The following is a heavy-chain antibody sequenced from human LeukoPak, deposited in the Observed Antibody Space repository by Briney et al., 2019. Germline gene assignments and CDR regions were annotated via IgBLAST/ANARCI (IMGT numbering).Heavy chain of an antibody. CDR3: TKGRSIFPDAFDM. CDR1: GFTLNDYG. J-gene: IGHJ3*02. D-gene: IGHD3-3*02. CDR2: ISSNGYSI. Sequence: HPGGSLRLSCAASGFTLNDYGTHWVRQAPGKGLEWVSGISSNGYSIGYADSVKGRFTISRDNAKNSLYLQMNSLRAEDMGLYYCTKGRSIFPDAFDMWGQGTMVTVSP. V-gene: IGHV3-9*03.